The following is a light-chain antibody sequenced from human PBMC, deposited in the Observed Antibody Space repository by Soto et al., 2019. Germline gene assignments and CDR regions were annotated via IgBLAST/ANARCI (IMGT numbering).Light chain of an antibody. CDR2: EGS. V-gene: IGLV2-23*01. CDR3: CSYAGSSTLV. CDR1: RSDVGSYNL. Sequence: QSALTQPASVSGSPGQSIIISCTGTRSDVGSYNLVSWYQQHTGKAPKLMIYEGSQRPSGVSNRFSGSKSGNTAFLTLSGLQSEDEADYHCCSYAGSSTLVFGGGTKLTVL. J-gene: IGLJ2*01.